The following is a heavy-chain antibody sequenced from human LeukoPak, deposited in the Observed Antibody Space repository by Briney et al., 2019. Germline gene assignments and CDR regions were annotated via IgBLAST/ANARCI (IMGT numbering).Heavy chain of an antibody. CDR3: AKAGSGYSSGWDLDY. V-gene: IGHV3-30*02. J-gene: IGHJ4*02. D-gene: IGHD6-19*01. Sequence: PGGSLRLSCAASGFTFSSYGMHWVRQAPGKGLEWVAFIRYDGSNKYYADSAKGRFTISRDNSKNTLYLQMNSLRAEDTAVYYCAKAGSGYSSGWDLDYWGQGTLVTVSS. CDR2: IRYDGSNK. CDR1: GFTFSSYG.